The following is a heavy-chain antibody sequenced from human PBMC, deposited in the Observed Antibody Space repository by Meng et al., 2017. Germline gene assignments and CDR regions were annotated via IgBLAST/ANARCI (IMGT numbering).Heavy chain of an antibody. CDR2: VNPINGKT. V-gene: IGHV1-8*01. Sequence: QVQAVLSGAEVKKPGASVKVSFKPSGYLFTSYDINWIRQAPGQGLEWMGWVNPINGKTGYAQKFQGRLTMTRDTSIRTAYMELSSLKSEDTAIYYCARGGDYSSWDYWGQGTLVTVSS. J-gene: IGHJ4*02. CDR3: ARGGDYSSWDY. CDR1: GYLFTSYD. D-gene: IGHD4-11*01.